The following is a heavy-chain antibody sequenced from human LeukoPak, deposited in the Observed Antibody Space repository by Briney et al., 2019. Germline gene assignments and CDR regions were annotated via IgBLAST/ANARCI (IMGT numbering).Heavy chain of an antibody. J-gene: IGHJ6*04. D-gene: IGHD2-2*01. CDR3: AKDREYQLPRTYYYYGMDV. Sequence: GRSLRLSCSAFGFTFSSYGMHWVRPAPGKGLELVAVISYDGSNKYYQDSVKGRFTISRDNSKNTLYLQMNSLRAEDTAVYYCAKDREYQLPRTYYYYGMDVWGRGTTVTVSS. CDR2: ISYDGSNK. V-gene: IGHV3-30*18. CDR1: GFTFSSYG.